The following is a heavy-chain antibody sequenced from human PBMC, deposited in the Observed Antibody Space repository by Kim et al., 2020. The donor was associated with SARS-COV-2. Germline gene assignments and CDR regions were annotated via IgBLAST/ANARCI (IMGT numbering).Heavy chain of an antibody. V-gene: IGHV3-30*02. CDR3: ANMQY. Sequence: EGSKKDNANSVKGRFTITRDHAKNTVYLQMNSLGIEDTAVYYCANMQYWGQGPLVSVSS. J-gene: IGHJ4*02. D-gene: IGHD2-2*01. CDR2: EGSKK.